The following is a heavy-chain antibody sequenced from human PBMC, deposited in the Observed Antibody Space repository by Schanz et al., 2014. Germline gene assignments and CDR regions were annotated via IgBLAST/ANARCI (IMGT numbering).Heavy chain of an antibody. J-gene: IGHJ1*01. V-gene: IGHV3-48*01. CDR2: IATSSSTR. D-gene: IGHD3-10*01. CDR3: ASGVHVSSLQKGLQF. Sequence: VQLVESGGGVVQPGRSLRLSCAASGFIFSSYGLHWVRQAPGKGLEWLSYIATSSSTRHYADSVMGRVTISRDNAKNSVSLQMRRLRVEDTAVYYCASGVHVSSLQKGLQFWGRGTLVIVSS. CDR1: GFIFSSYG.